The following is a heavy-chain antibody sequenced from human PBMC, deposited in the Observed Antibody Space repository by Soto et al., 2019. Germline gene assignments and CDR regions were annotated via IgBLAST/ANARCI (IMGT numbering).Heavy chain of an antibody. CDR2: VSNDGRSE. V-gene: IGHV3-30*18. D-gene: IGHD2-8*02. CDR1: GFRFSAFG. J-gene: IGHJ4*02. Sequence: QVQLVESGGGAVQPGRALTLSCAASGFRFSAFGMHWVRQAPGKGLECVAVVSNDGRSEHYADSVKGRFTISRDNSKNTLSLQMTGLRPDDTALYYCAKTITPPPSEDSTGRGALIDHWGRGARVIVSS. CDR3: AKTITPPPSEDSTGRGALIDH.